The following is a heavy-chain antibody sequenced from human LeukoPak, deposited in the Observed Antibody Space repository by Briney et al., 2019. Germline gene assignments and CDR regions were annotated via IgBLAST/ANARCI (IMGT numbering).Heavy chain of an antibody. V-gene: IGHV1-2*02. CDR2: INANSGDT. D-gene: IGHD1-26*01. J-gene: IGHJ5*02. CDR1: RYTFTDFY. Sequence: ASVKVSCKTSRYTFTDFYMHWVRQAPGQGLEYMGCINANSGDTNYAQKFQGRVTMTRDTSISTAYMELSRLRSDDTAVYYCARDHVSGSYYGWFDPWGQGTLVTVSS. CDR3: ARDHVSGSYYGWFDP.